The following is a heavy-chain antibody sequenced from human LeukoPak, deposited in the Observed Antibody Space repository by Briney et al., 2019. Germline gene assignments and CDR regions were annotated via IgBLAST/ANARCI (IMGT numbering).Heavy chain of an antibody. CDR1: GYTFTSYY. J-gene: IGHJ6*02. CDR3: ASMDSSGWYYYYYGMDV. Sequence: PGGSLRLSCAASGYTFTSYYMHWVRQAPGQGLEWMGIINPSGGSTSYAQKFQGRVTMTRDTSTSTVYMELSSLRSEDTAVYYCASMDSSGWYYYYYGMDVWGQGTTVTVSS. CDR2: INPSGGST. V-gene: IGHV1-46*01. D-gene: IGHD6-19*01.